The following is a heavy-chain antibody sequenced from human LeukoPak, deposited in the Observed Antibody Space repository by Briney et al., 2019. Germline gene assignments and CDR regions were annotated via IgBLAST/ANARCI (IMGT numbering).Heavy chain of an antibody. D-gene: IGHD3-3*01. Sequence: GGSLRLSCAVSGFNFRDHWMDWVRQAPGKGLEWVGHIKNDGSETYYLDSLKGRFSISRDNTNNALYLQMNSLRVEDTAVYYCARDITIFGVVTYYFDYWGQGTLVTVSS. J-gene: IGHJ4*02. V-gene: IGHV3-7*01. CDR1: GFNFRDHW. CDR3: ARDITIFGVVTYYFDY. CDR2: IKNDGSET.